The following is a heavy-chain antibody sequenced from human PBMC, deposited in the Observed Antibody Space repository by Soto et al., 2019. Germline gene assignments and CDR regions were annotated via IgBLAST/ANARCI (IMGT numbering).Heavy chain of an antibody. Sequence: GGSLRLSXAASGFTFSSYWMHWVRQAPGKGLVWVSRINSDGSSTRYADSVKGRFTISRDNAKNTLYLQMNSLRAEDTAVYYCARSRDTATTHGYYYYGMDVWGQGTTVTVSS. CDR2: INSDGSST. CDR3: ARSRDTATTHGYYYYGMDV. J-gene: IGHJ6*02. V-gene: IGHV3-74*01. CDR1: GFTFSSYW. D-gene: IGHD4-17*01.